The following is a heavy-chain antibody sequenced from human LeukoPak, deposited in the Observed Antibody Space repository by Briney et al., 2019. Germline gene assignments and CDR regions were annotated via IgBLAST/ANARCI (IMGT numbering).Heavy chain of an antibody. CDR1: GFTFSTYA. D-gene: IGHD4-17*01. V-gene: IGHV3-30-3*01. CDR3: AKGQTTVMAFDI. CDR2: VSNDAYNK. Sequence: GSLRLSCAASGFTFSTYAMHWVRQAPGTGLEWVAVVSNDAYNKYYSDSVKGRFTISRDNSKNTLYLQMNSLRAEDTAVYYCAKGQTTVMAFDIWGQGTMVTVSS. J-gene: IGHJ3*02.